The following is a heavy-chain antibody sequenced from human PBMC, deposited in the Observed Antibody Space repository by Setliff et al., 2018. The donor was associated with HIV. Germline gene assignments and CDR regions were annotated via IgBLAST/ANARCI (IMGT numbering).Heavy chain of an antibody. D-gene: IGHD3-22*01. Sequence: SETLSLTCTVSGGSTRTSGYYWGWIRQPPGKGREWIGSIYSSGSTYYNPSLKSRVTLSADTSKNQLSLSLTSVTAADTAVYYCARVRLTMIMMVDYFDQWGQGTLVTV. J-gene: IGHJ4*02. V-gene: IGHV4-39*07. CDR1: GGSTRTSGYY. CDR2: IYSSGST. CDR3: ARVRLTMIMMVDYFDQ.